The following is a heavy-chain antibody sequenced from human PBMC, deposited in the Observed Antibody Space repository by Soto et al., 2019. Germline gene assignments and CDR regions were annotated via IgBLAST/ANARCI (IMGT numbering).Heavy chain of an antibody. J-gene: IGHJ6*02. CDR1: GFTFSSYA. CDR3: AKPTVYGSGSYYYYYGMDV. CDR2: ISGSGGST. V-gene: IGHV3-23*01. D-gene: IGHD3-10*01. Sequence: GGSLRLSCAASGFTFSSYAMSWVRQAPGKGLEWVSAISGSGGSTYYADSVKGRFTISRDNSKNTLYLQMNSLRAEDPAVYYCAKPTVYGSGSYYYYYGMDVWGQGTTVTVS.